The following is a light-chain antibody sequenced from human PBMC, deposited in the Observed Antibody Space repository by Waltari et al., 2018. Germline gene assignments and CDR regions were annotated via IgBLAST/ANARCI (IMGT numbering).Light chain of an antibody. J-gene: IGKJ4*01. CDR1: QSVTNNY. V-gene: IGKV3-20*01. CDR2: CVS. CDR3: HLYGSART. Sequence: NVLTQSPGTLSLSPGERATLSCRASQSVTNNYLAWYQQQPGQAPRLLIYCVSSRATGIPDRFSGSGSGTDFTLTIGRLEPEDSAVYFCHLYGSARTFGGGTRVEIK.